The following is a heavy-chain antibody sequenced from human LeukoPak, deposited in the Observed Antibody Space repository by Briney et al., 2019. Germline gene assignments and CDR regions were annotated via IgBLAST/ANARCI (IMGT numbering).Heavy chain of an antibody. CDR1: GGSISSGSYY. V-gene: IGHV4-61*02. J-gene: IGHJ5*02. D-gene: IGHD2-21*02. CDR2: IYTSGCT. CDR3: AREGDWGGDCYLNWFDP. Sequence: PSETLSLTCTVSGGSISSGSYYWSWIRQPAGKGLEWIGRIYTSGCTNYNPSLKSRVTISVGTSKNQFSLKLSSVTAADTAVYYWAREGDWGGDCYLNWFDPWGQGTMVTVSS.